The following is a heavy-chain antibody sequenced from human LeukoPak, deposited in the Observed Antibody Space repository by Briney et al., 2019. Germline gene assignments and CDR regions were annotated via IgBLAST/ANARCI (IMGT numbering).Heavy chain of an antibody. J-gene: IGHJ4*02. D-gene: IGHD1-26*01. CDR1: GGTFISYA. CDR3: ARDSWGGSYPMDY. CDR2: IIPIFGTA. Sequence: SVKVSCKASGGTFISYAISWVRQAPGQGLEWMGRIIPIFGTANYAQKFQGRVTITTDESTSTAYMELSSLRSEDTAVYYCARDSWGGSYPMDYWGQGTLVSVSS. V-gene: IGHV1-69*05.